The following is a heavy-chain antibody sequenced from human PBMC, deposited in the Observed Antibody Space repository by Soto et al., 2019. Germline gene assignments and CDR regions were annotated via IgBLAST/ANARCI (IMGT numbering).Heavy chain of an antibody. V-gene: IGHV1-69*12. CDR1: GGTFSSYA. J-gene: IGHJ5*02. D-gene: IGHD2-2*01. CDR2: IIPIFGTA. Sequence: QVQLVQSGAEVKKPGSSVQVSCKASGGTFSSYAISWVRQATGQGLEWLGGIIPIFGTANYAQKFQGRVTIDAAAYKNKAYMELSSLRSEDTAVYYFARETLPRVFDPWGPGTLVTVSS. CDR3: ARETLPRVFDP.